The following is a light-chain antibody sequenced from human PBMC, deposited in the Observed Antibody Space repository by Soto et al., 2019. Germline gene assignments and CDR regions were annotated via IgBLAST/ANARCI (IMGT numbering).Light chain of an antibody. CDR1: QSISSW. CDR2: KAS. J-gene: IGKJ2*01. CDR3: QQYNSYPYT. V-gene: IGKV1-5*03. Sequence: DIQMTQSPSTLFASVGDRVSITCRASQSISSWLAWYQQKPGNAPKVLIYKASSLESGVPSRFSGSGSGTEFTLTISSLQPDDLATYYCQQYNSYPYTFGQGTKLEIK.